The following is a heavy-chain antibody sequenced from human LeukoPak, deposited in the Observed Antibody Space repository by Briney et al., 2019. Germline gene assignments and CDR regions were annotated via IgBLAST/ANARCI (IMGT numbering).Heavy chain of an antibody. CDR1: GFTFSSYG. CDR2: IRYDGSNK. J-gene: IGHJ4*02. D-gene: IGHD2-15*01. Sequence: GGSLRLSCAASGFTFSSYGMHWVRQAPGKGLEWVALIRYDGSNKYYADSVKGRFTISRDNSKNTLYLQMNSLRAEDTAVYYCATLIVVVVAATDFDYWGQGTLVIVSS. CDR3: ATLIVVVVAATDFDY. V-gene: IGHV3-30*02.